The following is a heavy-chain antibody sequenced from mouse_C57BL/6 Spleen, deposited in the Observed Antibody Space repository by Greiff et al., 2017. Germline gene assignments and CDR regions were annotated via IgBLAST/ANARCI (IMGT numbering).Heavy chain of an antibody. CDR1: GYTFTSYW. CDR3: ARSGYAMDY. J-gene: IGHJ4*01. CDR2: IDPSDSAT. V-gene: IGHV1-52*01. D-gene: IGHD3-1*01. Sequence: QVQLQQPGAELVRPGSSVKLSCKASGYTFTSYWMHWVKQRPIQGLEWIGNIDPSDSATHYNQKFKDKATLTVDKSSSTAYMQLSSLTSEDSAVYYCARSGYAMDYWGQGTSVTVSS.